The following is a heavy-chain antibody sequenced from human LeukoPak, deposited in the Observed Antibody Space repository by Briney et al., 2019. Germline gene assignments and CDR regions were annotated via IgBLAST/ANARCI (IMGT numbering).Heavy chain of an antibody. CDR3: MARAARRGITPDY. CDR2: ISLDGDTT. J-gene: IGHJ4*02. V-gene: IGHV3-43D*03. Sequence: GGSLRLSCAASGFSFEDYAMHWVRQAPGKGLEWVSLISLDGDTTYYAESVERRFTISKDNSKTSLYLQMNALRFEDSALYYCMARAARRGITPDYWGRGTLVTVSS. D-gene: IGHD1-7*01. CDR1: GFSFEDYA.